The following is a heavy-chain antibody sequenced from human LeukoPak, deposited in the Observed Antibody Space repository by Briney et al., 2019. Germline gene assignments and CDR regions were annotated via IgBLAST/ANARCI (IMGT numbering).Heavy chain of an antibody. V-gene: IGHV3-23*01. CDR2: ISGSGGST. Sequence: GGSLRLSCAASGFTFSSWPMSWVRQAPGKGLEWVSTISGSGGSTYYTDSVKGRFTISRDNSKNTLYLQMSGLRAEDTAVYYCAKEVGDPPDYWGQGTLVTVSS. CDR1: GFTFSSWP. J-gene: IGHJ4*02. D-gene: IGHD4-17*01. CDR3: AKEVGDPPDY.